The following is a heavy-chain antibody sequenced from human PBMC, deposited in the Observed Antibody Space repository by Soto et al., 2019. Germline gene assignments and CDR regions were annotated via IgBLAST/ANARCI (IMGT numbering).Heavy chain of an antibody. CDR3: ARRRFSDNCYYYGMDV. CDR1: GFTFSSYW. Sequence: PGGSLRLSCAASGFTFSSYWMSWVRQAPGKGLEWVANIKQDGSEKYYVDSVKGRFTISRDNAKNSLYLQMNSLRAEDTAVYYCARRRFSDNCYYYGMDVWGQGTTVTVSS. V-gene: IGHV3-7*05. CDR2: IKQDGSEK. J-gene: IGHJ6*02. D-gene: IGHD3-3*01.